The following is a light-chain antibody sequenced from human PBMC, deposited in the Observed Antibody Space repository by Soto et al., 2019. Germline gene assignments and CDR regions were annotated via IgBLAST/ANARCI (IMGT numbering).Light chain of an antibody. V-gene: IGLV2-14*03. CDR1: SSYIGGYDY. CDR2: DVS. J-gene: IGLJ1*01. CDR3: SSFTSSTTRV. Sequence: QSVLTQPASVSGSPGQSITISCTGSSSYIGGYDYVSWYQQYPGKAPKLMIYDVSNRPSGVSNRFSGSKSGNTASLTISGLQADDEADYYCSSFTSSTTRVFGTGTKLTVL.